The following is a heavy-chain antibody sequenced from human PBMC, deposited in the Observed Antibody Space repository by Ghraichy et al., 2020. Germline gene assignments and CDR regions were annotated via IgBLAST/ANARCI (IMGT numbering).Heavy chain of an antibody. CDR3: AKRGRFLEWLN. CDR1: GFTFSSYA. J-gene: IGHJ4*02. Sequence: LSLTCAASGFTFSSYAMSWVRQAPGKGLEWVSAISGSGGSTYYADSVKGRFTISRDNSKNTLYLQMNSLRAEDTAVYYCAKRGRFLEWLNWGQGTLVTVSS. CDR2: ISGSGGST. D-gene: IGHD3-3*01. V-gene: IGHV3-23*01.